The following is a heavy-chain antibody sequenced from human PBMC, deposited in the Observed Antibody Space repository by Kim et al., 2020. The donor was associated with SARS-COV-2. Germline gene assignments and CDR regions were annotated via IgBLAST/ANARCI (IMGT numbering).Heavy chain of an antibody. CDR1: GFTFSSYS. Sequence: GGSLRLSCAASGFTFSSYSMNWVRQAPGKGLEWVSSISSSSSYIYYADSVKGRFTISRDNAKNSLYLQMNSLRAEDTAVYYCARESLQLWLLDYWGQGTLVTVSS. V-gene: IGHV3-21*01. CDR3: ARESLQLWLLDY. J-gene: IGHJ4*02. CDR2: ISSSSSYI. D-gene: IGHD5-18*01.